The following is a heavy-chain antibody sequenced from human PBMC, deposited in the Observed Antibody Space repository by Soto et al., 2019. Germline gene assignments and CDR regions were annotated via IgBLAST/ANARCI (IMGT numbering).Heavy chain of an antibody. V-gene: IGHV3-33*01. CDR1: GFTFSSYG. CDR3: ARDADCSSTSCYTDYYGMDV. CDR2: IWYDGSNK. D-gene: IGHD2-2*02. Sequence: PGGSLRLSCAASGFTFSSYGTHWVRQAPGKGLEWVAVIWYDGSNKYYADSVKGRFTISRDNSKNTLYLQMNSLRAEDTAVYYCARDADCSSTSCYTDYYGMDVWGQGTTVTVSS. J-gene: IGHJ6*02.